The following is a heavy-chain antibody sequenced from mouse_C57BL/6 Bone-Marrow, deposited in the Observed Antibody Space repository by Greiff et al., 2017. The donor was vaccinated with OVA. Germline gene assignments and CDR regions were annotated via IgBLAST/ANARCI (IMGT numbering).Heavy chain of an antibody. CDR3: ARNAYYSNYDYYAMDY. CDR1: GYSITSGYY. Sequence: EVKVEESGPGLVKPSQSLSLTCSVPGYSITSGYYWNWIRQFPGNKLEWMGYISYDGSNNYNPSLKNRISITRDTSKNQFFLKLNSVTTEDTATYYCARNAYYSNYDYYAMDYWGQGTSVTVSS. V-gene: IGHV3-6*01. D-gene: IGHD2-5*01. J-gene: IGHJ4*01. CDR2: ISYDGSN.